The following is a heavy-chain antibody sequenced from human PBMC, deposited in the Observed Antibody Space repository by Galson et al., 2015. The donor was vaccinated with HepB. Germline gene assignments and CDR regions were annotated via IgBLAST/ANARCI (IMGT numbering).Heavy chain of an antibody. D-gene: IGHD5-12*01. Sequence: SVKVSCKASGGTFSKYDISWVRQAPGQGLEWMGGITPMFNTANYAQKFQDRLTITADESTSTAYMELRSLRSDDTAVYYCARSRGYAGSPYYMDVWGKGTTVTVSS. CDR1: GGTFSKYD. V-gene: IGHV1-69*13. CDR2: ITPMFNTA. CDR3: ARSRGYAGSPYYMDV. J-gene: IGHJ6*03.